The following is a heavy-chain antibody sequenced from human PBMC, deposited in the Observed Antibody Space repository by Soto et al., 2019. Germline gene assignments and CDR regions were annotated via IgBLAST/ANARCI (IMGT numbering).Heavy chain of an antibody. CDR3: AREGSYSAYNFAHGIQLWSFDF. CDR1: GGSVTSTSYY. D-gene: IGHD5-12*01. J-gene: IGHJ4*02. Sequence: SETLSLTCTVSGGSVTSTSYYWSWIRQPPGKGLEWIGYMHYSGSTNYNPSLESRVAMSVDTSKNLFSLNLSSVTAADMAVYYCAREGSYSAYNFAHGIQLWSFDFWGQGALVTVSS. V-gene: IGHV4-61*03. CDR2: MHYSGST.